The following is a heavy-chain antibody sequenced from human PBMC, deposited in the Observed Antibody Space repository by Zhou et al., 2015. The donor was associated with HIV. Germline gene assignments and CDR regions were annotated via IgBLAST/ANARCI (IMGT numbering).Heavy chain of an antibody. Sequence: QVQLVQSGAEVKKPGASVKVSCKASGYTFTTYDINWVRQAPGQGLEWMGGIVPFFGTANYAQKFQGRVTITADKSTSTAYMELSSLRSEDTAAYYCAREGWGSWYFDLWGRGTLVSVSS. CDR1: GYTFTTYD. CDR3: AREGWGSWYFDL. V-gene: IGHV1-69*06. CDR2: IVPFFGTA. D-gene: IGHD7-27*01. J-gene: IGHJ2*01.